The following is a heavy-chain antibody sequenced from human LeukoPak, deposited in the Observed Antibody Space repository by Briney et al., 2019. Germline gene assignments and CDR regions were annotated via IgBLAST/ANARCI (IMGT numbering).Heavy chain of an antibody. D-gene: IGHD1-7*01. CDR2: INTDGSIT. Sequence: GGSLRLSCAASGFTFSTHWMHWVRQAPGRGLVWVSRINTDGSITDYADSVKGRFTISRDNAKNALYLQMNSLRVEDTAVYYCQASRSITGTTDFDYWGQGTLVTVSS. V-gene: IGHV3-74*01. CDR1: GFTFSTHW. CDR3: QASRSITGTTDFDY. J-gene: IGHJ4*02.